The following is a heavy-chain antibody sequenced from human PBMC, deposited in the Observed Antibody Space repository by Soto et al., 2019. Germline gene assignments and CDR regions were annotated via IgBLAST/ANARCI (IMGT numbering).Heavy chain of an antibody. Sequence: QVQLEQSGAEVRRSGASVKVSCKASGYTFTTLSMHWVRQAPGQRLEWMGYINAGNGYTKYSQNFQGRVTITRDTLASTAYMELSSLRSEVTAVYYCASQYCGDYCSAGYWGQGTLVTVSS. V-gene: IGHV1-3*01. J-gene: IGHJ4*02. CDR3: ASQYCGDYCSAGY. D-gene: IGHD2-21*02. CDR2: INAGNGYT. CDR1: GYTFTTLS.